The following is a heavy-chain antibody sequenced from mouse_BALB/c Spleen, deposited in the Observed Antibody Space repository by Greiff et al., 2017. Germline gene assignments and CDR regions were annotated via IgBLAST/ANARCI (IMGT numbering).Heavy chain of an antibody. D-gene: IGHD1-1*01. CDR1: GFTFSSYA. CDR2: ISSGGSYT. J-gene: IGHJ1*01. CDR3: ARRDGSSYWYFDV. V-gene: IGHV5-9-3*01. Sequence: EVQLVESGGGLVKPGGSLKLSCAASGFTFSSYAMSWVRQTPEKRLEWVATISSGGSYTYYPDSVKGRFTISRDNAKNTLYLQMSSLRSEDTAMYYCARRDGSSYWYFDVWGAGTTVTVSS.